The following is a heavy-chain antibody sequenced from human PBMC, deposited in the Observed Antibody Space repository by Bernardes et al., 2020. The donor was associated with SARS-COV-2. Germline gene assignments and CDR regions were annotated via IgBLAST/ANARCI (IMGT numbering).Heavy chain of an antibody. J-gene: IGHJ4*02. Sequence: TLSLTCTVSGGSISYYYWSWVRQPPGKGLEWIGYVYNSDSGSTNYNPSLKSRVTISVDTSKNQFFLELKSVTAADTAVYYCARIDEVTGRDYWGQGTLVTVSS. CDR3: ARIDEVTGRDY. CDR1: GGSISYYY. CDR2: VYNSDSGST. D-gene: IGHD6-19*01. V-gene: IGHV4-59*01.